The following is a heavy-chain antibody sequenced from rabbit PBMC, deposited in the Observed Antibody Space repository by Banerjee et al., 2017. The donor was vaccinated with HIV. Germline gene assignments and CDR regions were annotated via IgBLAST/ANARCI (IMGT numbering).Heavy chain of an antibody. D-gene: IGHD2-1*01. CDR1: GFSFSSSYW. V-gene: IGHV1S40*01. J-gene: IGHJ3*01. CDR2: IYAGINGVT. Sequence: QSLEESGGDLVKPGASLTLTCTASGFSFSSSYWICWVRQAPGKGLEWIACIYAGINGVTYYANWAKGRFTISNPSSTTVTLQMTSLTAADTATYFCARNYDLWGQGTLVTVS. CDR3: ARNYDL.